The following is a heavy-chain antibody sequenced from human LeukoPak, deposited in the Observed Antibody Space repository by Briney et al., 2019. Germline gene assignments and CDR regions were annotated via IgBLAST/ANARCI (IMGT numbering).Heavy chain of an antibody. D-gene: IGHD2-15*01. J-gene: IGHJ5*02. CDR1: GFTFNNYA. CDR2: IWGTDDKT. Sequence: PGGSLRLSCVASGFTFNNYAMSWVRQAPGKGLELVSGIWGTDDKTVYGDAVKGRFTISRDNSKNTLYLQMNSLRADDTAVYYCAKTQGYYDAWGQGALVTVSS. V-gene: IGHV3-23*01. CDR3: AKTQGYYDA.